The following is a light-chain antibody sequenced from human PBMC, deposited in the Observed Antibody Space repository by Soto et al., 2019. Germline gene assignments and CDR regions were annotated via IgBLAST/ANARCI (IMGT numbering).Light chain of an antibody. CDR3: QQSYNTPWT. CDR2: AAS. Sequence: DIQMTQSPSSLSESVGDRVTISCRASQTISSYLNWYQQRPGKAPKLLVYAASNLQSGVPSRFSGSGSGTDFTLTISSLQPEDFATYFCQQSYNTPWTFGQGTKVEIK. J-gene: IGKJ1*01. CDR1: QTISSY. V-gene: IGKV1-39*01.